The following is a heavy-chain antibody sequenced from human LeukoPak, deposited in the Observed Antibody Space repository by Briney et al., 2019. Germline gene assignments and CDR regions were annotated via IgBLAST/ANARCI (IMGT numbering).Heavy chain of an antibody. J-gene: IGHJ4*02. V-gene: IGHV1-69*05. CDR2: IIPIFGTA. CDR3: ARDKYYDSSGYYGY. D-gene: IGHD3-22*01. Sequence: ASVKVSCKASGGTFSSYAISWVRQAPGQGLEWMGGIIPIFGTANYAQKFQGRVTITTDESTSTACMELSSLRSEDTAVYYCARDKYYDSSGYYGYWGQGTLVTVSS. CDR1: GGTFSSYA.